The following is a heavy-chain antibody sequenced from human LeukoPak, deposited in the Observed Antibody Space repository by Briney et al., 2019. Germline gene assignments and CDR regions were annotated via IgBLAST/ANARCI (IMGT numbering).Heavy chain of an antibody. J-gene: IGHJ4*02. V-gene: IGHV4-59*01. CDR2: IYYSGST. CDR1: GGSISSYY. Sequence: SETLSLTCTVSGGSISSYYWSWIRQPPGKGLEWIGYIYYSGSTNYNPSLKSRVTISVDTSKNQFSLKLSSVTAADTAVYYCTRRIRFNNGGNSGYFDYWGQGTLVTVSS. CDR3: TRRIRFNNGGNSGYFDY. D-gene: IGHD4-23*01.